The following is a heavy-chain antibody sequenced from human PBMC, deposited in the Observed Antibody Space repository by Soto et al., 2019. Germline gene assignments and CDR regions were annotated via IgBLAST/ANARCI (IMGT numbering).Heavy chain of an antibody. V-gene: IGHV4-30-4*01. CDR2: IYYSGST. CDR1: GGSISSGDYY. D-gene: IGHD5-12*01. Sequence: SETLSLTCTVSGGSISSGDYYWSWIRQPPGKGLEWIGYIYYSGSTYYNPSLKSRVTISVDTSKNQFSLKLSSVTAADTAVYYCAREKGVAPIFRGMDVCGQGTTVTVSS. J-gene: IGHJ6*02. CDR3: AREKGVAPIFRGMDV.